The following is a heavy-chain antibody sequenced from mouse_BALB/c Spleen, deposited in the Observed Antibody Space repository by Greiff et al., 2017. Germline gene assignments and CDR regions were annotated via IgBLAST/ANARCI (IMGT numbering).Heavy chain of an antibody. D-gene: IGHD1-2*01. J-gene: IGHJ3*01. CDR3: ARNSLLRLAWFAY. CDR1: GYTFTSYW. CDR2: INPYNDGT. V-gene: IGHV1-53*01. Sequence: VQLQQPGAELVKPGASVKLSCKASGYTFTSYWMHWVKQRPGQGLEWIGEINPYNDGTKYNEKFKGKATLTSDKSSSTAYMELSSLTSEDSAVYYCARNSLLRLAWFAYWGQGTLVTVSA.